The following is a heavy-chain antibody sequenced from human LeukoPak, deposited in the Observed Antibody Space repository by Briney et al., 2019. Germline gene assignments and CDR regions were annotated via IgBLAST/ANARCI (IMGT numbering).Heavy chain of an antibody. V-gene: IGHV5-51*01. CDR1: GYSFTSYX. CDR3: ARLEVSMVRGVIAGNWFDP. D-gene: IGHD3-10*01. CDR2: XYXGDSDT. J-gene: IGHJ5*02. Sequence: ESXXXSXKGSGYSFTSYXIGWGRQMPGKXXXXXGIXYXGDSDTRYSPSFQGQVTISADKSISTAYLQWSSLKASDTAMYYCARLEVSMVRGVIAGNWFDPWGQGTLVTVSS.